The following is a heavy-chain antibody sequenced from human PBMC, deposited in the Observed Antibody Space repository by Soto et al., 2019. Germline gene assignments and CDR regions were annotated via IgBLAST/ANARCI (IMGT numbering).Heavy chain of an antibody. CDR1: GFTFSSYG. CDR2: ISYDGSNK. D-gene: IGHD1-26*01. J-gene: IGHJ3*02. CDR3: AKDFDGSYFRGDAFDI. V-gene: IGHV3-30*18. Sequence: PGGSLRLSCAASGFTFSSYGMHWVRQAPGKGLEWVAVISYDGSNKYYADSVKGRFTISRDNSKNTLYLQMNSLRAEDTAVYYCAKDFDGSYFRGDAFDIWGQGTMVTVSS.